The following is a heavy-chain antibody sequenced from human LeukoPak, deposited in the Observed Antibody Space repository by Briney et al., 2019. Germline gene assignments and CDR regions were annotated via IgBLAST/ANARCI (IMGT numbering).Heavy chain of an antibody. D-gene: IGHD3-22*01. CDR3: ARQTYYYDSSGYSLFDY. CDR1: GYTFTSYY. J-gene: IGHJ4*02. Sequence: ASVKVSCKASGYTFTSYYMHWVRQAPDQGLEWLGIINPSGGSTSYAQKFQGRVTMTRDMSTSTVYMELSSLRSEDTAVYYCARQTYYYDSSGYSLFDYWGQGTLVTVSS. V-gene: IGHV1-46*01. CDR2: INPSGGST.